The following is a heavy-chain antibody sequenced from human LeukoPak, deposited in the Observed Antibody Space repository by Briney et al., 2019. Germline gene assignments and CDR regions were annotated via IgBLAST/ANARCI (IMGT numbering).Heavy chain of an antibody. V-gene: IGHV4-4*02. Sequence: PSETLSLTCAVSGDSISSSNWWSGVRPPPGKGLEWIGEIYHSGSTNYNPSLKSRVTISVDKSKNQFSVKLSSVTAADTAVYYCASSGWKTGYFDYWGQGALVIVSS. CDR3: ASSGWKTGYFDY. J-gene: IGHJ4*02. CDR1: GDSISSSNW. CDR2: IYHSGST. D-gene: IGHD6-19*01.